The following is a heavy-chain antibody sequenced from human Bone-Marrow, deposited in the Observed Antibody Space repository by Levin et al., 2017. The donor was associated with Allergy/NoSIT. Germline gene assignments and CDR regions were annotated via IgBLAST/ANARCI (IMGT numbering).Heavy chain of an antibody. D-gene: IGHD5-18*01. V-gene: IGHV1-2*04. CDR2: INPHSGDT. CDR3: ALDTLMVNGFDI. CDR1: GYIFTGYH. J-gene: IGHJ3*02. Sequence: PGGSLRLSCKASGYIFTGYHMHWVRQAPGQGLEWLGRINPHSGDTDYAHKFQGWVTMTRDTSISTAYMELTRLKSADTAVYFCALDTLMVNGFDIWGQGTMVIVSS.